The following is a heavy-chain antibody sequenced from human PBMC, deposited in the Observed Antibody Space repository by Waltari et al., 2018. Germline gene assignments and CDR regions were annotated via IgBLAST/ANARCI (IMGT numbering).Heavy chain of an antibody. Sequence: QVQLQESGPGLVKPSQTLSLTCTVSGGSISSGSYYWSWIRQPAGKGLEWIGRIYTSGSTNYNPSLKSRVTISVDTSKNQFSLKLSSVTAADTAVYYCARDQRGYYDSTYLNWFDPWGQGTLVTVSS. CDR2: IYTSGST. J-gene: IGHJ5*02. V-gene: IGHV4-61*02. CDR3: ARDQRGYYDSTYLNWFDP. CDR1: GGSISSGSYY. D-gene: IGHD3-22*01.